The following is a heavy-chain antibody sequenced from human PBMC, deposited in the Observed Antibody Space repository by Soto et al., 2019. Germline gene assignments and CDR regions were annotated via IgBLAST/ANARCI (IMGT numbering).Heavy chain of an antibody. CDR2: IYHSGIT. J-gene: IGHJ3*02. CDR3: ARVLGNDAFDI. D-gene: IGHD3-3*02. CDR1: GGSISSSNW. Sequence: QVQLQESGPGLVKPSGTLSLTCAVSGGSISSSNWWSWVRQPPGKGLEWIGEIYHSGITNYNPSLDSSVTISVDKCENQSFMKLGSVTAADTSVYYSARVLGNDAFDIWGRGTMVTVSS. V-gene: IGHV4-4*02.